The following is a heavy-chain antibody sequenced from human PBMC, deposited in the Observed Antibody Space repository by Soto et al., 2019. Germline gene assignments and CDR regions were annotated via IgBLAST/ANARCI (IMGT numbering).Heavy chain of an antibody. Sequence: ASETLSLTCTVPADSFISDEYYWSWIRQPPGKSPEWIGYIYYSGNTYYNPSLKSRVFISVDRSKNQFSLQLSSVTAADTAVYYCARDSDYWSRGTLVTVSS. V-gene: IGHV4-30-4*08. CDR1: ADSFISDEYY. CDR3: ARDSDY. CDR2: IYYSGNT. J-gene: IGHJ4*02.